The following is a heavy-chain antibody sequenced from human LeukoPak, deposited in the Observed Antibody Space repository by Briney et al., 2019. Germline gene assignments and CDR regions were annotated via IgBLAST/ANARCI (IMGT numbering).Heavy chain of an antibody. Sequence: SVKVSCKASGYTFTSYAFSWVRQAPGQGLEWMGRIIPILGIANYAQKFQGRVTITADKSTSTAYMELSSLRSEDTAVYYCARESYGGDSYGNWFDPWGQGTLVTVSS. V-gene: IGHV1-69*04. CDR2: IIPILGIA. J-gene: IGHJ5*02. CDR3: ARESYGGDSYGNWFDP. D-gene: IGHD2-21*02. CDR1: GYTFTSYA.